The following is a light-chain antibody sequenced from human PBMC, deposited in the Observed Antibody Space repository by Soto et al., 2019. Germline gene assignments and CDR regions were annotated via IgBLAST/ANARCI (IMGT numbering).Light chain of an antibody. V-gene: IGLV2-14*01. CDR2: EVS. CDR3: ASYTRSSTHV. Sequence: QSALTQPASVSGSPGQSITISCTGTSSDVAAYNYVSWYQQHPGKAPKLIISEVSNRPSRISDRFSGSKSGNTASLTISGLQAEDEADYYCASYTRSSTHVFGTGTKLTVL. J-gene: IGLJ1*01. CDR1: SSDVAAYNY.